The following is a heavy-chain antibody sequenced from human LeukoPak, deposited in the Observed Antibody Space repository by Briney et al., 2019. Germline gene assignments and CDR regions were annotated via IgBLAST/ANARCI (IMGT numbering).Heavy chain of an antibody. CDR1: GFTVSSNY. V-gene: IGHV3-53*01. Sequence: PGGSLRLSCAASGFTVSSNYMSWVRQAPGKGLEWVSVIYSGGSTYYADSVKGRFTISRDNSKNTLYLQMNSLRAEDTAVYYCAAPVRPDSSGYFYIMDYWGQGTLVTVSS. CDR2: IYSGGST. D-gene: IGHD3-22*01. CDR3: AAPVRPDSSGYFYIMDY. J-gene: IGHJ4*02.